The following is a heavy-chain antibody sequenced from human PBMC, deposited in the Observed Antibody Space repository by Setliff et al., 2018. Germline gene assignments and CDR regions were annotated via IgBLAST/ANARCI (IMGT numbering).Heavy chain of an antibody. D-gene: IGHD6-19*01. J-gene: IGHJ4*02. CDR2: IYTSWST. V-gene: IGHV4-61*09. CDR3: ARGRAGHSGH. CDR1: GGSISNTYYY. Sequence: PSETLSLTCTVSGGSISNTYYYWSWIRQPAGKGLEWIGHIYTSWSTNYNPSLKSRVTISVDTSKNQFSLKLSSVTAADTAVYYCARGRAGHSGHWGQGTLVTVSS.